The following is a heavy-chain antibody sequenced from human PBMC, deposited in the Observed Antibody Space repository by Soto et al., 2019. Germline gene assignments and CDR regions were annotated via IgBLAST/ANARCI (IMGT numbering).Heavy chain of an antibody. CDR2: IGTAGDT. Sequence: ESGGGLVQPGGSLRLSCAASGFTFSSYDMHWVRQATGKGLEWVSAIGTAGDTYYPGSVKGRFTISRENAKNSLYLQMNSLRAEDTAVYYCARGPLGRGLYYFDYWGQGTLVTVSS. J-gene: IGHJ4*02. V-gene: IGHV3-13*01. D-gene: IGHD1-26*01. CDR1: GFTFSSYD. CDR3: ARGPLGRGLYYFDY.